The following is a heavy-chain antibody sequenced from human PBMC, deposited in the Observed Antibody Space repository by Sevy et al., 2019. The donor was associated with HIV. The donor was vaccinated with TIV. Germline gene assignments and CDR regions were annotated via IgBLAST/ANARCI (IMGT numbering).Heavy chain of an antibody. CDR1: GGTIVSSGHY. J-gene: IGHJ6*02. V-gene: IGHV4-39*02. CDR3: AREAGGYDYDYGMDV. CDR2: IYYNGHT. Sequence: LSLTCSVSGGTIVSSGHYWGWIRQTPGKGLEWIGSIYYNGHTYYNPSLNSRLTISIDTSKNQFSLNLSSVTAADTAIYFYAREAGGYDYDYGMDVWGQGTTVTVSS. D-gene: IGHD5-12*01.